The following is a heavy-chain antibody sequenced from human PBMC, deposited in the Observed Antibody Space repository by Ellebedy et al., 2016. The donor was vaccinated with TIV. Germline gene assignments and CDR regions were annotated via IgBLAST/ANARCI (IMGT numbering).Heavy chain of an antibody. CDR2: IAVYNGHT. V-gene: IGHV1-18*01. D-gene: IGHD3-10*01. Sequence: ASVKVSXKVSSYTFTRYGVSWVRQAPGQGLEWMGWIAVYNGHTKYAQKFQDRVVMTTETATSTVYMELRSLRSDDTAVYYCARSRLGGGHWYFDFWGRGTLVTVSS. CDR3: ARSRLGGGHWYFDF. CDR1: SYTFTRYG. J-gene: IGHJ2*01.